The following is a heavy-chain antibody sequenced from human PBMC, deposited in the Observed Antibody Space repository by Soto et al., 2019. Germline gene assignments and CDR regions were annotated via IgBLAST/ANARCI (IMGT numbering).Heavy chain of an antibody. CDR3: ARDRGRAAAGEYHYYGMDV. CDR2: INPSGGTT. V-gene: IGHV1-46*01. J-gene: IGHJ6*02. CDR1: GYTFTSYY. Sequence: QVQVVQSGAEVKKPGASVKVSCKASGYTFTSYYIHWVRQAPGQGLEWMGVINPSGGTTDYAQKSRGRVTMTRDTSTSTVYMELSSLRSEDTAVYYCARDRGRAAAGEYHYYGMDVWGQGTTVTVSS. D-gene: IGHD6-13*01.